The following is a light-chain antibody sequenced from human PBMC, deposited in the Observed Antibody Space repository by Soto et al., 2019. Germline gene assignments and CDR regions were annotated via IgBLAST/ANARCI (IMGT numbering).Light chain of an antibody. Sequence: QSALTQPASVSGSPGQSITISCTGTSSDVGSYNYVSWYQQHPGKAPKLMIYEGSNRPSGVSSRFSGSKSGNTASLTVSGLQAEDEADYYCSSYAGSNNFGVFGTGTKVTVL. CDR1: SSDVGSYNY. CDR2: EGS. J-gene: IGLJ1*01. V-gene: IGLV2-14*01. CDR3: SSYAGSNNFGV.